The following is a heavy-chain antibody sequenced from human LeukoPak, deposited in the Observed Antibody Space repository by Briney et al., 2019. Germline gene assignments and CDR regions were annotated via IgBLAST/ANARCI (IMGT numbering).Heavy chain of an antibody. CDR2: IYPGDSDT. CDR1: GYSFTSYW. V-gene: IGHV5-51*01. CDR3: ARQEGHSSGWYFPFDY. D-gene: IGHD6-19*01. Sequence: GESLKISCKGSGYSFTSYWIGWVRQMPGKGLEWMGIIYPGDSDTRYSPSFQGQVTTSADKSISTAHLQWSSLKASDTAMYYCARQEGHSSGWYFPFDYWGQGTLVTVYS. J-gene: IGHJ4*02.